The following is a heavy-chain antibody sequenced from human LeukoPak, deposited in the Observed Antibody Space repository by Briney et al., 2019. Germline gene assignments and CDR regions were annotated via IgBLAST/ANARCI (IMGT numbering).Heavy chain of an antibody. V-gene: IGHV3-20*04. CDR1: GFTFDDYG. J-gene: IGHJ4*02. Sequence: GGSLRLSCAASGFTFDDYGMSWVRQASGKGLEWVSGINWNGGSTVYADSVKGRFTISRDNAKNSLYLQMNSLRAEDTASYYCARDLYCGGDCYSGYFDYWGQGTLVTVSS. D-gene: IGHD2-21*02. CDR2: INWNGGST. CDR3: ARDLYCGGDCYSGYFDY.